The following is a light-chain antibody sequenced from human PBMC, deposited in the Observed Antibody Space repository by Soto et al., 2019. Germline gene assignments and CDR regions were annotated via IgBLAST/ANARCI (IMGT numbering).Light chain of an antibody. CDR2: EVT. J-gene: IGLJ2*01. Sequence: QSALTQPASVSGSLGQSITMSCSGTTNDVGGYDYVSWYQQHPGKDPKLVIFEVTYRPSGVSSRFSGSKSGNTASLTVSGLQAEDEEDYYCSSYTTSSTVVFGGGTKLTVL. CDR1: TNDVGGYDY. CDR3: SSYTTSSTVV. V-gene: IGLV2-14*01.